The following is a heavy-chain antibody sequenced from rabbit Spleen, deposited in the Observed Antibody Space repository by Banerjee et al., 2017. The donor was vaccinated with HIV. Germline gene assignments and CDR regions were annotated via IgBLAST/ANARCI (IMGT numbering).Heavy chain of an antibody. V-gene: IGHV1S40*01. J-gene: IGHJ6*01. D-gene: IGHD1-1*01. CDR3: ARDTSSSFSSYGMDL. CDR1: GVSFNNNNY. CDR2: ISAGSSGFT. Sequence: QSLEESGGDLVKPGGTLTLTCTASGVSFNNNNYMCWVRQAPGKGLEWIACISAGSSGFTYFASWAKGRFTISKTSSTTVTLQMTSLTAADTATYFCARDTSSSFSSYGMDLWGPGTLVTVS.